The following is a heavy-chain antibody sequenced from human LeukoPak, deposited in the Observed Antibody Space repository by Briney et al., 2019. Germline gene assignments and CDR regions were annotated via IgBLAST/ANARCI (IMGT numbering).Heavy chain of an antibody. J-gene: IGHJ3*02. D-gene: IGHD3-22*01. V-gene: IGHV3-48*03. Sequence: GGSLRLSCAASGFTFNTYEMNWVRQAPGKGLEWVSYITSSGNTIYYADSVKGRFTISRDNAKNSLYLQMHSLRAEDTAVYYCARDFVSVSSDRFDIWSQGTMLTVSS. CDR1: GFTFNTYE. CDR2: ITSSGNTI. CDR3: ARDFVSVSSDRFDI.